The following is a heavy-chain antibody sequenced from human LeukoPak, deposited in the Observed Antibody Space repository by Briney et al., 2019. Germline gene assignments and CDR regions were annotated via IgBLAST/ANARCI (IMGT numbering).Heavy chain of an antibody. J-gene: IGHJ4*02. V-gene: IGHV3-21*01. CDR2: ISSSSYI. CDR1: GFTFSSYS. CDR3: ARDRQYYDSSGYPSFFDY. Sequence: GGSLRLSCVASGFTFSSYSMNWVRQAPGKGLEWVSSISSSSYIYYADSVKGRFTISRDNAKNSLYLQMNSLRAEDTAVYYCARDRQYYDSSGYPSFFDYWGQGTLVTVSS. D-gene: IGHD3-22*01.